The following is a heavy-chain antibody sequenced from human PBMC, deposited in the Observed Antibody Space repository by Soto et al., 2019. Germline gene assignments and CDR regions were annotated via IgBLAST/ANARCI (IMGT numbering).Heavy chain of an antibody. Sequence: XGSLRLSCAASGFTFSSYGMHWVRQAPGKGLEWVAVISYDGSNKYYADSVKGRFTISRDNSKNTLYLQMNSLRAEDTAVYYCAKDLGGYSYGSPYDYWGQGTLVTVSS. CDR2: ISYDGSNK. D-gene: IGHD5-18*01. CDR1: GFTFSSYG. V-gene: IGHV3-30*18. CDR3: AKDLGGYSYGSPYDY. J-gene: IGHJ4*02.